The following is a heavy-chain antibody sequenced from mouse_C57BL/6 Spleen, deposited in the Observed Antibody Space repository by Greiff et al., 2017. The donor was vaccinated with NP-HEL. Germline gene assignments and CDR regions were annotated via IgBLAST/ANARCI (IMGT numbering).Heavy chain of an antibody. J-gene: IGHJ2*01. CDR1: GFTFTDYY. Sequence: EVKLVESGGGLVQPGGSLSLSCAASGFTFTDYYMSWVRQPPGKALEWLGFIRNKANGYTTEYSASVKGRFTISSDNSQSILYLQMNALRAEDSATYYCASLANWDYFDYWGQGTTLTVSS. D-gene: IGHD4-1*01. CDR2: IRNKANGYTT. V-gene: IGHV7-3*01. CDR3: ASLANWDYFDY.